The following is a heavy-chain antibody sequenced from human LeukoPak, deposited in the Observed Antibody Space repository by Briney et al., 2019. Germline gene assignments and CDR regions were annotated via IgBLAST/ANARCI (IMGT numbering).Heavy chain of an antibody. D-gene: IGHD3-22*01. CDR1: EFTFSSYW. CDR2: VKTDGSVT. Sequence: QPGGSLRLSCAASEFTFSSYWMYWVRQGPGKGLVWVSRVKTDGSVTDYADSVKGRFTISRDNAKNTVHLQMNCLTADDTAIYYCVRGNYYYDGNGQSYPNWFDTWGQGAQVTVSS. CDR3: VRGNYYYDGNGQSYPNWFDT. V-gene: IGHV3-74*01. J-gene: IGHJ5*02.